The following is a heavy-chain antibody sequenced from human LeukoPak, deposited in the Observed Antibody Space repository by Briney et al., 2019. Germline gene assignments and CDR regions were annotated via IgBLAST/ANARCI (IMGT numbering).Heavy chain of an antibody. J-gene: IGHJ2*01. CDR3: VKRVVGSGNPRYFEL. CDR2: IGDSGGST. D-gene: IGHD3-3*01. Sequence: GGSLRLSRSVSWFIFSNYSMQWVRQAPGKGLEYVSAIGDSGGSTYYADSVKGRFTISRDNSKNTLYLQMRSLRAEDTALYYCVKRVVGSGNPRYFELWGQGTLVTVSS. V-gene: IGHV3-64D*09. CDR1: WFIFSNYS.